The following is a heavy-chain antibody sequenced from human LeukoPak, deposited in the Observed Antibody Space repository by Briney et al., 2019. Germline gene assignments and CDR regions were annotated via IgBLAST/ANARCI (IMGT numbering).Heavy chain of an antibody. D-gene: IGHD3-3*01. CDR3: ARDPRDFWSGYYDGYWFDP. V-gene: IGHV4-61*01. Sequence: SETLSLTCTVSGGSVSSGSYYWSWIRQPPGKGLEWIGYIYYSGSTNYNPSLKSRVTISVDTSKNQFSLKLSSVTAADTAVYYCARDPRDFWSGYYDGYWFDPWGQGTLVTVSS. CDR2: IYYSGST. J-gene: IGHJ5*02. CDR1: GGSVSSGSYY.